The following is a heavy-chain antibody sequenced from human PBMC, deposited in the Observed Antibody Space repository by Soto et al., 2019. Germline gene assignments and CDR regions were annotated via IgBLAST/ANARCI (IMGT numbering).Heavy chain of an antibody. CDR3: ATATISPVSATLYNYGMDV. CDR1: GGTFNNFA. D-gene: IGHD6-25*01. J-gene: IGHJ6*02. Sequence: QVQLVQSGAEVKKPGSSVKVSCQASGGTFNNFAFTWVRQAPGQGLEWLGGIMPVFHTTNIAQTFQDRITVTADDFTTTGYMEMTSLRSDDTAVYYCATATISPVSATLYNYGMDVWGQGTTVTVSS. CDR2: IMPVFHTT. V-gene: IGHV1-69*01.